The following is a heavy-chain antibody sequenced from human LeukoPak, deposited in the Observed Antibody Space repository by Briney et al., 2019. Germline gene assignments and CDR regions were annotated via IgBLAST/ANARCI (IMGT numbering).Heavy chain of an antibody. J-gene: IGHJ4*02. CDR1: GYTFTGYY. CDR3: ARVFTDDYGDSGGDY. CDR2: INTNTGNP. V-gene: IGHV7-4-1*02. D-gene: IGHD4-17*01. Sequence: ASVKVSCKASGYTFTGYYMHWVRQAPGQGLEWMGWINTNTGNPTYAQGFTGRFVFSLDTSVSTAYLQISSLKAEDTAVYYCARVFTDDYGDSGGDYWGQGTLVTVSS.